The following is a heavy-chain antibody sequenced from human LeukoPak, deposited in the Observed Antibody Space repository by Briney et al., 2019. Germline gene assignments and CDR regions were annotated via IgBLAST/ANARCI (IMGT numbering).Heavy chain of an antibody. D-gene: IGHD3-3*01. Sequence: ASVKVSCKVSGYTLTELSMHWVRQAPGKGLEWMGGFDPEDGETIYAQKFQGRVTMTEDTSTDTAYMELSSLRPEDTAVYYCATALGDFWSGYTLYYFDYWGQGTLVTVSS. J-gene: IGHJ4*02. CDR1: GYTLTELS. V-gene: IGHV1-24*01. CDR3: ATALGDFWSGYTLYYFDY. CDR2: FDPEDGET.